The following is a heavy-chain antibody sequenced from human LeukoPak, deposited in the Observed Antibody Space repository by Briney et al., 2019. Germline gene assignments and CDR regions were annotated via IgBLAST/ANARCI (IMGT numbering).Heavy chain of an antibody. CDR2: IYYSGST. V-gene: IGHV4-59*01. J-gene: IGHJ4*02. D-gene: IGHD6-19*01. CDR3: ARGAAVAGSYYFDY. CDR1: GGSISSYY. Sequence: SETLSLTCTVSGGSISSYYWSWIRQPPGKGLEWIGYIYYSGSTNYNPSLKSRVTISVDTSKNQFSLKLSSVTAADTAVYYCARGAAVAGSYYFDYWGQGTLVTV.